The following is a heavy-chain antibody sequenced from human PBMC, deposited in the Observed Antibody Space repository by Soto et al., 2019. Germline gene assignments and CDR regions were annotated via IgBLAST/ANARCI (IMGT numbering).Heavy chain of an antibody. Sequence: ASVKVSCKACGYTFTSYGISWVRQAPGQGLEWMGWISAYNGNTNYAQKLQGRVTMTTDTSTSTAYMELRSLRSDDTAVYYCARWAVYKDAHYFDYWGQGTLVTVSS. CDR3: ARWAVYKDAHYFDY. D-gene: IGHD3-10*01. V-gene: IGHV1-18*01. CDR1: GYTFTSYG. J-gene: IGHJ4*02. CDR2: ISAYNGNT.